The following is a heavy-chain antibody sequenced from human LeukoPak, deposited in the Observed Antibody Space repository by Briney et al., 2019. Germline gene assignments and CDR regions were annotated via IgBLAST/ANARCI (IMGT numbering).Heavy chain of an antibody. CDR1: GGSISSSSYY. J-gene: IGHJ4*02. CDR2: IYYSGST. D-gene: IGHD3-10*01. Sequence: PSETLSLTCTVSGGSISSSSYYWGWIRQPPGKGLEWIGSIYYSGSTYYNPSLKSRVTISVDTSKNQFSLKLSSVTAADTAVYYCARHGSAFDPTSYIDYWGQGTLVTVSS. V-gene: IGHV4-39*01. CDR3: ARHGSAFDPTSYIDY.